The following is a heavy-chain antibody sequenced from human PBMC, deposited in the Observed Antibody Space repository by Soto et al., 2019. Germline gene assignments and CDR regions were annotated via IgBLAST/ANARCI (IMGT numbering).Heavy chain of an antibody. D-gene: IGHD1-26*01. CDR1: GYTFSNNG. V-gene: IGHV1-18*01. Sequence: QVQLVQSGAEVKSPGASVKVSCKASGYTFSNNGINWVRQAPGQGLEWMGWISAYTGNTKYAQRFQGRVTMTTDTSTSTAYLGLRTLRYDDTAVYCCARKGGEWEPADYWGQGTLVTVSS. CDR2: ISAYTGNT. J-gene: IGHJ4*02. CDR3: ARKGGEWEPADY.